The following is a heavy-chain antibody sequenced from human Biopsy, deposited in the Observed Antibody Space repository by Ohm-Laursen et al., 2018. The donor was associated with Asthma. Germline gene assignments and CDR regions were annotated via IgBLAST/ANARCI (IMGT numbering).Heavy chain of an antibody. CDR2: THHSGYT. D-gene: IGHD1-26*01. CDR3: ARGSSSRLSQWELLVSGGKRAHSYYGMDV. Sequence: SDTLSLTCAVYGGSFSSNYWSWIRQTPGKGLEWLGDTHHSGYTNYNPVLSRRTILSVDTSKNQFFLRLSSATAADTAVYFCARGSSSRLSQWELLVSGGKRAHSYYGMDVWGQGTTVAVSS. V-gene: IGHV4-34*01. CDR1: GGSFSSNY. J-gene: IGHJ6*02.